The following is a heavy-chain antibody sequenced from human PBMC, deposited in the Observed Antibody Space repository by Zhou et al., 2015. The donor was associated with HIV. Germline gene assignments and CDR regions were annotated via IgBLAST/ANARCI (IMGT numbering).Heavy chain of an antibody. CDR2: IIPIFGTA. D-gene: IGHD1-7*01. CDR1: GGTFSSYA. V-gene: IGHV1-69*06. J-gene: IGHJ6*02. Sequence: QVQLVQSGAEVKKPGSSVKVSCKASGGTFSSYAISWVRQAPGQGLEWMGGIIPIFGTANYAQKFQGRVTITADKSTSTAYMDLRSLTSEDTAVYYCARASVGVTGTTSYYSMDVWGQGTPVTVSS. CDR3: ARASVGVTGTTSYYSMDV.